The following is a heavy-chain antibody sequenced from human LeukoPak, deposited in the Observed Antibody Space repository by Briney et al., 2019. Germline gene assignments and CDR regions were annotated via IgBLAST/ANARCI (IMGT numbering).Heavy chain of an antibody. CDR3: VRGGYCSTTTCYYFNAFDI. D-gene: IGHD2-2*01. Sequence: GGSLRLSCAASGFTFSSYAMSWVRQAPGKGLEWVSAISGSGGSTYYADSVKGRFTISRDNSKNTLYLQMNSLRAEDTAVYYCVRGGYCSTTTCYYFNAFDIWGQGTMVTVSS. J-gene: IGHJ3*02. CDR1: GFTFSSYA. CDR2: ISGSGGST. V-gene: IGHV3-23*01.